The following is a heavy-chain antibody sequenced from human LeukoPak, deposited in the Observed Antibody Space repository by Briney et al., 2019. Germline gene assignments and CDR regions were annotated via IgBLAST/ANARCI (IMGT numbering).Heavy chain of an antibody. CDR2: IYSGGST. Sequence: GGSLRLSCAASGFTVSSNYMSWVRQAPGKGLEWVSVIYSGGSTYYADSAKGRFTISRDNSKNTLYLQMNSLRAEDTAVYYCARAKGYSYDFDYWGQGTLVTVSS. CDR1: GFTVSSNY. CDR3: ARAKGYSYDFDY. D-gene: IGHD5-18*01. J-gene: IGHJ4*02. V-gene: IGHV3-53*01.